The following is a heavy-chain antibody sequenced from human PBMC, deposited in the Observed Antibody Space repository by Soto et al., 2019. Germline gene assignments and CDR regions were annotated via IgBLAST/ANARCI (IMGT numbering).Heavy chain of an antibody. J-gene: IGHJ4*02. Sequence: GGSLRLSCAASGFTFSRYAMNWVRQAPGKGLEWVSTFDNSDGRTYYTDSVKGRFTISRDNSRNTLFLQMDSLRPEDTAVYYCAKVRDTSMDMNFESWGRGTLVTVSS. CDR2: FDNSDGRT. D-gene: IGHD5-18*01. CDR3: AKVRDTSMDMNFES. V-gene: IGHV3-23*01. CDR1: GFTFSRYA.